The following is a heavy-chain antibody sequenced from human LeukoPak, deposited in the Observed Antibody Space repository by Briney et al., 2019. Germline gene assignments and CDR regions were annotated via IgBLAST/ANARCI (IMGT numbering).Heavy chain of an antibody. CDR1: GGSISSYY. CDR3: ATMTTIQAG. J-gene: IGHJ4*02. D-gene: IGHD5-24*01. CDR2: IYYSGST. Sequence: PSETLSLTCTVSGGSISSYYWSWIRQPPGKGLEWIGYIYYSGSTNHNPSLKSRVTISVDTSKNQFSLKLSSVTAADTAVYYCATMTTIQAGWGQGTLVTVSS. V-gene: IGHV4-59*12.